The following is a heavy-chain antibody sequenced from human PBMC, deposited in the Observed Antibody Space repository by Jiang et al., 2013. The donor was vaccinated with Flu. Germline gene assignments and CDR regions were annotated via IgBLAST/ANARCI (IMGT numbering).Heavy chain of an antibody. CDR3: ARVYGSGWYFHQYYFDY. D-gene: IGHD6-19*01. CDR2: TYYRSKWYN. J-gene: IGHJ4*02. V-gene: IGHV6-1*01. Sequence: QTLSLTCAISGDSVSSNSAAWNWIRQSPSRGLEWLGRTYYRSKWYNDYAVSVKSRITINPDTSKNQFSLQLNSVTPEDTAVYYCARVYGSGWYFHQYYFDYWGQGTLVTVSS. CDR1: GDSVSSNSAA.